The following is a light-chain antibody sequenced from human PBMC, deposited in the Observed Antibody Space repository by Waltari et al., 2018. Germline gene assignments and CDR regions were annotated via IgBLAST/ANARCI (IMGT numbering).Light chain of an antibody. J-gene: IGLJ2*01. V-gene: IGLV2-18*02. CDR1: SSAVGRYNR. Sequence: QSALTQPPSVSGSPGRSVTIPCTGTSSAVGRYNRVSWYQQSPGTAPKLIIYEVSNRPSGVPDRFSGSKSGNTASLTISGLQAEDEADYYCSSYRMSSTLGVLGGGTKLTVL. CDR2: EVS. CDR3: SSYRMSSTLGV.